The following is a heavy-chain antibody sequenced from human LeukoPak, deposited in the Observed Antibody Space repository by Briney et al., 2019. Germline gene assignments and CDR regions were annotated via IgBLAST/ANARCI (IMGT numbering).Heavy chain of an antibody. CDR1: GFTFDDYG. Sequence: GGSLRLSCAACGFTFDDYGMSWVRQAPGKGLEWVSGINWNGGSTGYADSVKGRFTISRDNAKNSLYLQMNSLRAEDTALYYCARDLHTSDYYDSSGYSPDVWGKGTTVTVSS. J-gene: IGHJ6*04. V-gene: IGHV3-20*04. CDR2: INWNGGST. CDR3: ARDLHTSDYYDSSGYSPDV. D-gene: IGHD3-22*01.